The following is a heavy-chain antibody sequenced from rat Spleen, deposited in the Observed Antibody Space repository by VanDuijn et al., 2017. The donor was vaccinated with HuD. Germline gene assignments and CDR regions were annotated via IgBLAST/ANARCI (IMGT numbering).Heavy chain of an antibody. CDR1: GFTFINYY. CDR2: ISNVGGNI. D-gene: IGHD1-9*01. Sequence: EVHLVESGGGLVKPGGSMKLSCAASGFTFINYYMAWVRMAPTKGLEWVASISNVGGNIYYRDSVKDRFTISRDNANTTLYLQLDSLRSEDTATYYCARQYAGYKSYYFDYWGQGVMVTVSS. J-gene: IGHJ2*01. CDR3: ARQYAGYKSYYFDY. V-gene: IGHV5-25*01.